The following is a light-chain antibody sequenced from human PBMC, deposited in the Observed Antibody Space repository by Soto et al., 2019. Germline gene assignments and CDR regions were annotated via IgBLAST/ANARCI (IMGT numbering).Light chain of an antibody. CDR1: QSVRTF. CDR2: DAS. V-gene: IGKV3-11*01. Sequence: EIVLTQSPATLSLSPGESATLSCKASQSVRTFLAWYQQKPGQTPRLLIYDASKRATGIPARFSGSGSGTDFTLTLSSLEPEDFAVYYCQQRSNCPPALSFGGGTKVEI. J-gene: IGKJ4*01. CDR3: QQRSNCPPALS.